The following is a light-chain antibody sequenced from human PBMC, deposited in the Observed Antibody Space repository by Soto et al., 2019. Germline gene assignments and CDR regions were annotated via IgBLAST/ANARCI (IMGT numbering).Light chain of an antibody. Sequence: QAVVTQEPSLTVSPGGTVTLTCASSTGAVTSGHYPNWVQQKPGQVPKSLIYSTSDKHSWTPARFSGSLLGGKAALAGVPDEDDDEYCCLLYYGGALWVFGGGTKLTVL. J-gene: IGLJ3*02. CDR3: LLYYGGALWV. CDR2: STS. V-gene: IGLV7-43*01. CDR1: TGAVTSGHY.